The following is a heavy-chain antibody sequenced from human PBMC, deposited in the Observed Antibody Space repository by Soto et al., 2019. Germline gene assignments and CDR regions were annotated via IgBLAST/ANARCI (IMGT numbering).Heavy chain of an antibody. D-gene: IGHD3-22*01. CDR2: VYYSGAT. J-gene: IGHJ3*02. CDR3: ARGNDCKSSAFEI. Sequence: QVQLQESGPGLVKPSETLSLTCTVAGGSLTDHYWNWFRQSPGRGLQWIGYVYYSGATSYTPSLTRRVTMTVDTSTNQLALKLPSVTAADTAVYFCARGNDCKSSAFEIWGQGTMLSVSS. V-gene: IGHV4-59*11. CDR1: GGSLTDHY.